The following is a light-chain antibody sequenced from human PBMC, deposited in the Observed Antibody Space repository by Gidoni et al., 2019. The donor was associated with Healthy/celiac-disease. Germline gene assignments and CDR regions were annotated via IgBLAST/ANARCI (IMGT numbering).Light chain of an antibody. J-gene: IGKJ1*01. V-gene: IGKV3-15*01. CDR1: QSVSSN. Sequence: IVMTQSPATLSVSPGERATLSCRASQSVSSNLVWYQQKPGQAPRLLIYGASTRATGIPARFSGSGSGKELTLTISSLQYEDFAVYYWQQYNNWPPWTFGKGTKVEIK. CDR2: GAS. CDR3: QQYNNWPPWT.